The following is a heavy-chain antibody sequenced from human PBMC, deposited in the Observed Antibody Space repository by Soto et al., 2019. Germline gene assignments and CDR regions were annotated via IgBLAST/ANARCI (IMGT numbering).Heavy chain of an antibody. D-gene: IGHD2-8*01. CDR3: ARIRAGNWCRRIISPFYFDN. Sequence: VPKRVRHTEAQGMTGDFCGFRISNNGMCVSWIRQPPGKALEWLAMIDWADNKYYSTSLKTRLTISKDTSRNQVVLTMANMEPVDTATYYCARIRAGNWCRRIISPFYFDNWGQGTLRTLSS. CDR1: GFRISNNGMC. J-gene: IGHJ4*02. CDR2: IDWADNK. V-gene: IGHV2-70*13.